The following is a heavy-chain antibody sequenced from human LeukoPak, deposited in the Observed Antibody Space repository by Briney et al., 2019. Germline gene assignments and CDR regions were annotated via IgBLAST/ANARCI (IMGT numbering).Heavy chain of an antibody. D-gene: IGHD2-15*01. J-gene: IGHJ4*02. Sequence: GGSLRLSCAASGFPFSSYSMTWVRQAPGKGLDWVANIKQDGSEIFYVDSVKGRFTISIDNAKNSLYLQMNSLRAEDTAVYYCARDPYCSGGSCPFDYWGQGTLVTVSS. CDR3: ARDPYCSGGSCPFDY. CDR2: IKQDGSEI. CDR1: GFPFSSYS. V-gene: IGHV3-7*01.